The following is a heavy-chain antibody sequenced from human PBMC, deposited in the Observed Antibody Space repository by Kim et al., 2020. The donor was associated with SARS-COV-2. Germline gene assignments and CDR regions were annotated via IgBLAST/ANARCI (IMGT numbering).Heavy chain of an antibody. Sequence: GGSLRLSCAASGFTFSSYAMSWVRRAPGKGLEWVSTFSGPTARIHYADSVKGRFTISRDNSKNTLYLQMNSLRGEDTAVYYCAKGSGASSLNGLDYWGQGTLVTVSS. J-gene: IGHJ4*02. V-gene: IGHV3-23*01. D-gene: IGHD2-8*01. CDR2: FSGPTARI. CDR1: GFTFSSYA. CDR3: AKGSGASSLNGLDY.